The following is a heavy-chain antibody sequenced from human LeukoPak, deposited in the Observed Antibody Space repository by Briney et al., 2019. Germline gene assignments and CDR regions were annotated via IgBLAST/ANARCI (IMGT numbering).Heavy chain of an antibody. CDR1: GYTFTSYG. V-gene: IGHV1-18*01. CDR3: ARDALSCSSTSCPLAS. CDR2: ISAYNGNT. Sequence: ASVKVSCKASGYTFTSYGISWVRQAPGQGLEWMGWISAYNGNTNYAQKLQGRVTMTTDTSTSTAYMELRSLRSDDTAMYYCARDALSCSSTSCPLASWGQGTLVTVSS. J-gene: IGHJ5*01. D-gene: IGHD2-2*01.